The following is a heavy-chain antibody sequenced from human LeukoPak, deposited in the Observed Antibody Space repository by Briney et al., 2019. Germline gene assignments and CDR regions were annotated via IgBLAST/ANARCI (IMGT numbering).Heavy chain of an antibody. Sequence: SETLSLTCAVSGGSFSGYYWSWIRQPPGKGLEWIGEINHSGSTNYNPSLKSRVTISVDQSKNQFSLKLSSVTAADTAVYYCARGSFGYCSSTSCYGGIRWFDPWGQGTLVTVSS. CDR3: ARGSFGYCSSTSCYGGIRWFDP. D-gene: IGHD2-2*03. J-gene: IGHJ5*02. CDR2: INHSGST. V-gene: IGHV4-34*01. CDR1: GGSFSGYY.